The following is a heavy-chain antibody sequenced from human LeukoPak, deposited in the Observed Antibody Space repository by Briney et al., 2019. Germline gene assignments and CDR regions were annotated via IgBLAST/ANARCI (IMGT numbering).Heavy chain of an antibody. CDR1: EFTFSSYS. CDR3: ARVQPPPTVVTPRYYYYGMDV. CDR2: ITGSGSGI. D-gene: IGHD4-23*01. V-gene: IGHV3-48*02. J-gene: IGHJ6*02. Sequence: GGSLRLSCAASEFTFSSYSMNWVRQAPGKGLQWVSYITGSGSGIHYADSVKGRFTISRDNAKNTLYLQMNSLRDEDTAVYYCARVQPPPTVVTPRYYYYGMDVWGQGTTVTVSS.